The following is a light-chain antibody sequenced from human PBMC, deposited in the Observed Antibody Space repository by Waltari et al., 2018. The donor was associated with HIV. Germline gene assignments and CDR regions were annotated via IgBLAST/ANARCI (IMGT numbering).Light chain of an antibody. CDR1: KLGNKY. CDR2: QDN. CDR3: QAWDSSAAV. Sequence: SYVLTQPPSVSVSPGQTATITCSGDKLGNKYVCWYHQKAGQSPVLVIYQDNKKASGMPERFSGSNSGNTATLTISGTQAVDEADYYCQAWDSSAAVFGGGTKLTVL. V-gene: IGLV3-1*01. J-gene: IGLJ2*01.